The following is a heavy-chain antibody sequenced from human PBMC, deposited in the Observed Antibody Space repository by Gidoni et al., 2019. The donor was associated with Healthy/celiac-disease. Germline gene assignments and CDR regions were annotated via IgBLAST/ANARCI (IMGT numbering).Heavy chain of an antibody. Sequence: QVQLVESGGGVVQPGGSLRLSCAASGFTCSSYGMHWVRQAPGKGLEWVAFIRYDGSNKYYADSVKGRFTISRDNSKNTLYLQMNSLRAEDTAVYYCAKDSTRATGPPYYFDYWGQGTLVTVSS. V-gene: IGHV3-30*02. D-gene: IGHD5-12*01. CDR2: IRYDGSNK. J-gene: IGHJ4*02. CDR3: AKDSTRATGPPYYFDY. CDR1: GFTCSSYG.